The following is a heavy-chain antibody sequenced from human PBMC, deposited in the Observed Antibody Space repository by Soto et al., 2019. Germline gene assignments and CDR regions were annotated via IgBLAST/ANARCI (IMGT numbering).Heavy chain of an antibody. V-gene: IGHV4-59*08. Sequence: SETLSLTCTVSGGSITNYYWNWIRLPPGRGLEWIGYIYYSGSTKYNPSLKSRVTISLDTSRNQFSLKLSSVTAADTALYYCARVLQYFGSPDLFDIWGQGTMVT. CDR3: ARVLQYFGSPDLFDI. D-gene: IGHD3-9*01. CDR1: GGSITNYY. CDR2: IYYSGST. J-gene: IGHJ3*02.